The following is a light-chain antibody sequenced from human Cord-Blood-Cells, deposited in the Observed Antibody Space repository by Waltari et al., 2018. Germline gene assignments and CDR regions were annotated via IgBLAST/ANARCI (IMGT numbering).Light chain of an antibody. CDR2: EAS. CDR1: SSDVGGYNY. V-gene: IGLV2-14*01. Sequence: SALTQPAPASGSPGQSITISPTGTSSDVGGYNYGSWYEQHAGTAPKLMIYEASSRPSGVVNRFSGYKAGHTASRTISGLQGEDVADYYCSSYTSSSTLVFGGGTKLTVL. CDR3: SSYTSSSTLV. J-gene: IGLJ3*02.